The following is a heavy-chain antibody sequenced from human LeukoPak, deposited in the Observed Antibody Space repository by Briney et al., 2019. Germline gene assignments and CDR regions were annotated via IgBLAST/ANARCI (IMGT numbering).Heavy chain of an antibody. D-gene: IGHD3-3*01. Sequence: GGSLRLSCAASGFTCRSYGMHWVRQAPGKGLEWVAFIRYDGSNKYYADSVKGRFTISRDNSKNTLYLQMNSLRAEDTAVYYCAKDVFWSGMGLNSFDPWGQGTLVTVSS. J-gene: IGHJ5*02. CDR2: IRYDGSNK. CDR3: AKDVFWSGMGLNSFDP. CDR1: GFTCRSYG. V-gene: IGHV3-30*02.